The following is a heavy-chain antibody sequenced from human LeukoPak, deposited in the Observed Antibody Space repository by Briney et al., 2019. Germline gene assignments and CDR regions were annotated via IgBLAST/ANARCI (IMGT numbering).Heavy chain of an antibody. CDR1: GGSISSYY. J-gene: IGHJ1*01. CDR2: IYTSGST. V-gene: IGHV4-4*07. Sequence: SETLSLTCTVSGGSISSYYWSWLRQPAGKGLEWFGRIYTSGSTNYNPSLKSRVTMSVDTSKNQFSLKLSSVTAADTAVYYCASGEYYYDSSAFQHWGQGTLVTVPS. CDR3: ASGEYYYDSSAFQH. D-gene: IGHD3-22*01.